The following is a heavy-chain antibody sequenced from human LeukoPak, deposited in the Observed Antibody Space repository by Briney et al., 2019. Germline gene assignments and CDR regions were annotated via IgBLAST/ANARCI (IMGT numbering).Heavy chain of an antibody. D-gene: IGHD3-22*01. V-gene: IGHV4-34*01. J-gene: IGHJ4*02. CDR2: ISHSGST. CDR3: ARGPSNSSYYYDSSGSRYFDY. Sequence: SETLSLTCAVYGGSFSGYYWSWIRQPPGKGLEWIGEISHSGSTNYNPSLKSRVTISVDTSKNQFSLKLSSVTAADTAVYYCARGPSNSSYYYDSSGSRYFDYWGQGTLVTVSS. CDR1: GGSFSGYY.